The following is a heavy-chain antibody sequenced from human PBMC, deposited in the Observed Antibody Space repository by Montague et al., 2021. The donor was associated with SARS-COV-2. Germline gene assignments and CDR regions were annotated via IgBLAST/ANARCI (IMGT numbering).Heavy chain of an antibody. Sequence: KKNSGSTNYNPSLKSRVTISADTSQNQFSLRVNSVTAADTAAYYFARGLDAFSIIVIVLAGACNWCDSWGQGILGTVSS. CDR3: ARGLDAFSIIVIVLAGACNWCDS. V-gene: IGHV4-34*01. J-gene: IGHJ5*01. CDR2: KKNSGST. D-gene: IGHD3-22*01.